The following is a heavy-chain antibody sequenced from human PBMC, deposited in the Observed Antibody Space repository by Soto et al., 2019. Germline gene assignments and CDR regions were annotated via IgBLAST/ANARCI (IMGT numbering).Heavy chain of an antibody. J-gene: IGHJ4*02. CDR3: ARDGKDAKSRSGYDLCY. D-gene: IGHD5-12*01. Sequence: GASVKVSCKASGGTFSSYTISWVRQAPGQGLEWMGRIIPILGIANYAQKFQGRVTITADKSTSTAYMELSSLRSEDTAVYYCARDGKDAKSRSGYDLCYWGQGTLVTVS. V-gene: IGHV1-69*04. CDR2: IIPILGIA. CDR1: GGTFSSYT.